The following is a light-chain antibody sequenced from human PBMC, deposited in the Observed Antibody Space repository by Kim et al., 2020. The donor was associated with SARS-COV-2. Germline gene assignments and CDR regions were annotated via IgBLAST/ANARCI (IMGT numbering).Light chain of an antibody. CDR3: QQYGSSPGAT. J-gene: IGKJ2*01. CDR1: QSVSSSY. CDR2: GAS. V-gene: IGKV3-20*01. Sequence: SPGESATLSCRASQSVSSSYLAGYQQKPGQAPRLLIYGASSRATGIPDRFSGSGSGTDFTLTISRLEPEDFAVYYCQQYGSSPGATFGQGTKLEI.